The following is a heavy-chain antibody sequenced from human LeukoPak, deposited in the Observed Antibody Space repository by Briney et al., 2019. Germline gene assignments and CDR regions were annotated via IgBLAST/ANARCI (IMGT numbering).Heavy chain of an antibody. CDR1: GFTFSSYD. V-gene: IGHV3-23*01. Sequence: PGGSLRLSCAASGFTFSSYDMTWVRQAPGRGLEWVSSIRPSGDNTYYGDSVKGRFTISRDNSKNTLYLQMNSLRAEDTAVYYCAKDRRSFPENAFDIWGQGTMVTVSS. J-gene: IGHJ3*02. CDR3: AKDRRSFPENAFDI. D-gene: IGHD1-14*01. CDR2: IRPSGDNT.